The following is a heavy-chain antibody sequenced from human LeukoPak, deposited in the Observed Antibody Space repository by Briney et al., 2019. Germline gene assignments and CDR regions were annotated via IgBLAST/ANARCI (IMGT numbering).Heavy chain of an antibody. CDR2: INWNGGST. Sequence: GGSLRLSCAASGFTFDDYGMSWVRQAPGKGLEWVSGINWNGGSTVYADSVKGRFTISRDNARNSLYLEMNSLRAEDTALYYCARGSQSYYFDYWGQGTLVTVSS. J-gene: IGHJ4*02. CDR3: ARGSQSYYFDY. CDR1: GFTFDDYG. V-gene: IGHV3-20*04.